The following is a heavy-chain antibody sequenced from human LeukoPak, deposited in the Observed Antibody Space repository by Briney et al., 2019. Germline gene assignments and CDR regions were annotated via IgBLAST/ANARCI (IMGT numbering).Heavy chain of an antibody. J-gene: IGHJ4*02. CDR3: ARALFYGSSGRDY. CDR1: GGTFSSYA. CDR2: IIPIFGTA. D-gene: IGHD3-22*01. V-gene: IGHV1-69*05. Sequence: GASVKVSCKASGGTFSSYAISWVRQAPGQGLEWMGGIIPIFGTANYAQKFQGRVTITTDEFTSTAYMELSSLRSEDTAVYYCARALFYGSSGRDYWGQGTLVTVSS.